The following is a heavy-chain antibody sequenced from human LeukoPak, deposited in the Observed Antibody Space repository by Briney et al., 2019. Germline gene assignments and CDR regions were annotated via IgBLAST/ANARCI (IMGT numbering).Heavy chain of an antibody. Sequence: PGGSLRLSCAASGFTFSSYSMNWVRQAPGKGLEWVSAISGSGGSTYYADSVKGRFTISRDNSKNTLYLQMNSLRAEDTAVYYCAKETGFAAFGGVIVDYWGQGTLVTVSS. V-gene: IGHV3-23*01. CDR3: AKETGFAAFGGVIVDY. J-gene: IGHJ4*02. CDR1: GFTFSSYS. D-gene: IGHD3-16*02. CDR2: ISGSGGST.